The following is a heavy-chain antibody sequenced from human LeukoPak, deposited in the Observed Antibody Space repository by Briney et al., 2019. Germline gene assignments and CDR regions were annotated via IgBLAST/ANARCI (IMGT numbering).Heavy chain of an antibody. D-gene: IGHD6-13*01. CDR3: VREQFLGAAAGQGGSYDY. V-gene: IGHV3-7*04. Sequence: QPGGSLRLSCAASGFTFSSYWMSWVRQAPGKGLEWVANIKKDGSEKYYADSVKGRFTISRDNAKNSLYLQMNSLRAEDTAVYYCVREQFLGAAAGQGGSYDYWGQGTLVTVSS. CDR1: GFTFSSYW. CDR2: IKKDGSEK. J-gene: IGHJ4*02.